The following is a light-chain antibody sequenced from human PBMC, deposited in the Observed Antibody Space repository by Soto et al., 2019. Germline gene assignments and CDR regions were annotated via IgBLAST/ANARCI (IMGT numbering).Light chain of an antibody. V-gene: IGLV2-14*01. CDR3: SSYTSSNTLYV. Sequence: QSALTQPASVSGSPGQSITISCTGTSSDVGGYNYASWYQQHPGKAPKLMIYDVNNRPSGVSDRFSGSKSGNTASLTISGLQAEDEADYFCSSYTSSNTLYVLGAGTKVTVL. CDR2: DVN. J-gene: IGLJ1*01. CDR1: SSDVGGYNY.